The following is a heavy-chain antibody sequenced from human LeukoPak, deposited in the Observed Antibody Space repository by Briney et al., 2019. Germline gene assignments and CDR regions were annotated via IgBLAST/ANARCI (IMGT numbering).Heavy chain of an antibody. CDR2: IYYSGSS. Sequence: SQTLSLSCTVSGGSISSGVSYWSWIRQHPGKGLEWIAYIYYSGSSSYNPSLKSRVTISVDTSKNQFSLKLSSVTAADTAVYYCARDYRFDSGYDLLDAFDVWGQGTMVTVSS. CDR3: ARDYRFDSGYDLLDAFDV. J-gene: IGHJ3*01. V-gene: IGHV4-31*03. D-gene: IGHD5-12*01. CDR1: GGSISSGVSY.